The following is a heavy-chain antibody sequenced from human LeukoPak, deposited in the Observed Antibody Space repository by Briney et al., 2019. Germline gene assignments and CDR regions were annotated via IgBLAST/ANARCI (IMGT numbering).Heavy chain of an antibody. V-gene: IGHV3-48*01. J-gene: IGHJ3*02. D-gene: IGHD5-18*01. CDR1: GFILSSYS. CDR3: ARERGYSSSAFDI. Sequence: PGGSLRLSCAASGFILSSYSMNWVRQAPGKGLEWVSYISRSSTTIYYADSVKGRFTISRDNVKNSLYLQMNSLRAEDSALYYCARERGYSSSAFDIWGQGTMVTVSS. CDR2: ISRSSTTI.